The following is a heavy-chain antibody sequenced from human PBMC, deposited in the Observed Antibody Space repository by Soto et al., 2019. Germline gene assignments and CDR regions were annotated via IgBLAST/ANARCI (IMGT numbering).Heavy chain of an antibody. V-gene: IGHV3-23*01. CDR1: GFIGSSYD. Sequence: RGSLRPSCAPSGFIGSSYDMSWVRQAPGKGLEWVSTILAGGSTYKADSVRGRFTISRDRSKNMVFLQMNSRTAGDKAVYYCAKASATGGGAFDICGQGTMVTVSS. J-gene: IGHJ3*02. CDR3: AKASATGGGAFDI. CDR2: ILAGGST. D-gene: IGHD2-15*01.